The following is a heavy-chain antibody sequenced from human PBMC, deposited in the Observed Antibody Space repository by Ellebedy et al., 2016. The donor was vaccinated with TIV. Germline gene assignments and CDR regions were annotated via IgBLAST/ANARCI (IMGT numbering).Heavy chain of an antibody. J-gene: IGHJ4*01. CDR2: ISGYNGNT. V-gene: IGHV1-18*04. CDR1: GYTFTNYG. Sequence: AASVKVSCKASGYTFTNYGISWVRQAPGQGLEWMGWISGYNGNTYSAQKLQGRVTMTTDTSTSTAYMELRSLRSDDTAVYYCARFVDGDYEDYWGHGALVTVSS. D-gene: IGHD4-17*01. CDR3: ARFVDGDYEDY.